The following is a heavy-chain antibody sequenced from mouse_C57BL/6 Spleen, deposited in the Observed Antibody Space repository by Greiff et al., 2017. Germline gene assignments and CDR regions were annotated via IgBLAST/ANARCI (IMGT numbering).Heavy chain of an antibody. V-gene: IGHV3-6*01. Sequence: EVKLLESGPGLVKPSQSLSLPCSVPGYSITSGYYWNWIRQFPGNKLEWMGYISYDGSNNYNPSLKNRISITRDTSKNQFFLKLNSVTTEDTATYYCARDYDYDGDYWGQGTTLTVSS. J-gene: IGHJ2*01. CDR2: ISYDGSN. CDR1: GYSITSGYY. CDR3: ARDYDYDGDY. D-gene: IGHD2-4*01.